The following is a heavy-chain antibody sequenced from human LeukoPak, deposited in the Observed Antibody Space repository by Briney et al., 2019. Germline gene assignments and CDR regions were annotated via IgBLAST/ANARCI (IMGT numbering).Heavy chain of an antibody. V-gene: IGHV3-30*18. CDR2: ISYDGSNK. Sequence: PGGSLRLSCAASGFTFSSYGMHWVRQAPGKGLGWVAVISYDGSNKYYADSVKGRFTISRDNSKNTLYLQMNSLRAEDTAVYYCAKDRGFGVFFQYYFDYWGQGTLVTVSS. D-gene: IGHD3-10*01. J-gene: IGHJ4*02. CDR1: GFTFSSYG. CDR3: AKDRGFGVFFQYYFDY.